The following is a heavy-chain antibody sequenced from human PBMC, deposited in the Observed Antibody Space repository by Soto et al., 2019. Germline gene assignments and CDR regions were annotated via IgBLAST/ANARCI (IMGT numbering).Heavy chain of an antibody. CDR2: ISYDGSNK. Sequence: QVQLVESGGGVVQPGRSLRLSCAASGFTFSSYGMHWVREAPGKGLEWVAVISYDGSNKYYADAVKGRFTISRDNSKNTLYRQMISLRAEDTSVYYCAKDGGVVVPGLDVGGQGTTVTVSS. J-gene: IGHJ6*02. D-gene: IGHD2-2*01. CDR1: GFTFSSYG. V-gene: IGHV3-30*18. CDR3: AKDGGVVVPGLDV.